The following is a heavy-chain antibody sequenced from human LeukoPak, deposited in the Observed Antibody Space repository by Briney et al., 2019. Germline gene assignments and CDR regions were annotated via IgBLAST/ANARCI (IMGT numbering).Heavy chain of an antibody. Sequence: PSETLSLTCAVYGGSFSGYYWGWIRQPPGEGLEWIGSIYHSGNTYYNPSLKSRVTISVDTSKNQFSLKLTSVTAADTAVYYCARDPAYRHDFWSGYYGYYFDYWGQGTLVIVSS. J-gene: IGHJ4*02. V-gene: IGHV4-38-2*02. D-gene: IGHD3-3*01. CDR1: GGSFSGYY. CDR2: IYHSGNT. CDR3: ARDPAYRHDFWSGYYGYYFDY.